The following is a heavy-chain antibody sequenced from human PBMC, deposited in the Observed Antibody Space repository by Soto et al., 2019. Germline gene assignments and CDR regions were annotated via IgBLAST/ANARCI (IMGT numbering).Heavy chain of an antibody. Sequence: EVQLVESGGGLVQPGGSLRLSCTASGFTFNTHWMSWVRQGPGKGLEWVANIKEDGSQTYYVDSVKGRFTISRDNAKNSLYLQMNSLRAEDTAVYYCVRYSRSSSTDSRGRGTLVTVSS. V-gene: IGHV3-7*05. J-gene: IGHJ4*02. CDR1: GFTFNTHW. CDR2: IKEDGSQT. D-gene: IGHD6-19*01. CDR3: VRYSRSSSTDS.